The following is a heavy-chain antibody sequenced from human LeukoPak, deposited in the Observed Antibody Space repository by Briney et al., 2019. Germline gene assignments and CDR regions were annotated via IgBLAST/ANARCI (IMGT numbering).Heavy chain of an antibody. J-gene: IGHJ4*02. CDR1: GFNITAYT. Sequence: GGSLRLSCSGSGFNITAYTVTWVRQVPGKSLEWVSSISRSGSYIHYAPPVKGRFTISRDNAMNTVFLQMKSLRAEDTGIYYCARFYFPEEHDRAWYEAHWGQGIRVTVS. CDR3: ARFYFPEEHDRAWYEAH. V-gene: IGHV3-21*01. D-gene: IGHD6-19*01. CDR2: ISRSGSYI.